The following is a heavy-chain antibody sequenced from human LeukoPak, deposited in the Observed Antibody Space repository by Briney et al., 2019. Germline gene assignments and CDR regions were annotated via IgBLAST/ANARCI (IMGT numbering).Heavy chain of an antibody. CDR3: ARHPEPGYCSSTSCHESYFDY. CDR2: ISGSGGRP. Sequence: AGGSLRLSCAASGFTFSSCAMSWVRQAPGKGLEWVSAISGSGGRPYYAGSVKGRFTISRDNSKNTLYLQMTSLRAEDTAVYYCARHPEPGYCSSTSCHESYFDYWGQGTLVTVSS. CDR1: GFTFSSCA. V-gene: IGHV3-23*01. D-gene: IGHD2-2*01. J-gene: IGHJ4*02.